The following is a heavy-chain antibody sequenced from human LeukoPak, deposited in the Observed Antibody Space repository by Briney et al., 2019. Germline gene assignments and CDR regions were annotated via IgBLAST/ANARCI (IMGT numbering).Heavy chain of an antibody. Sequence: SETLSLTCTVSGDSISTSNSYWGWIRQPPGKGLEWIGSIYYSGNTYYNASLKSRVTISVDTSKNQFSLRLSSVTAADTAVYYCARGFMGANFDYWGQGTLVTVSS. CDR3: ARGFMGANFDY. J-gene: IGHJ4*02. D-gene: IGHD3-16*01. CDR1: GDSISTSNSY. V-gene: IGHV4-39*07. CDR2: IYYSGNT.